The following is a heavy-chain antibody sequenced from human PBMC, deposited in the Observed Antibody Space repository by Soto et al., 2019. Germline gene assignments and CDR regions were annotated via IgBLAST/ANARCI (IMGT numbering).Heavy chain of an antibody. CDR2: IIPIFGTA. Sequence: GASVKVSCKASGGTFSSYAISWVRQAPGQGLEWMGGIIPIFGTANYAQKFQGRVTITADKSTSTAYMELSSLRSEDTAVYYCARGSTMVRGVIITEYYYGMDVWGQGTTVTVSS. D-gene: IGHD3-10*01. CDR3: ARGSTMVRGVIITEYYYGMDV. CDR1: GGTFSSYA. J-gene: IGHJ6*02. V-gene: IGHV1-69*06.